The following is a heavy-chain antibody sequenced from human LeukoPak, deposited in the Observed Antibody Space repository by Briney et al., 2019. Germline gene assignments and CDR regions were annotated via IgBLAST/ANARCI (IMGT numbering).Heavy chain of an antibody. J-gene: IGHJ4*02. CDR1: GGSISSGSYY. Sequence: PSETLSLTCTVSGGSISSGSYYWSWIRQPAGKGLEWIGRIYTSGSTNYNPSLKSRVTISVDTSKNQFSLKLSSVTAADTAVYYCAGYDFWSGYPYWGQGTLVTVSS. D-gene: IGHD3-3*01. CDR3: AGYDFWSGYPY. V-gene: IGHV4-61*02. CDR2: IYTSGST.